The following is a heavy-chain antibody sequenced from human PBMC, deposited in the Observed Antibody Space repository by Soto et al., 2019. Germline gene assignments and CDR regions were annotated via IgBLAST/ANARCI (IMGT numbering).Heavy chain of an antibody. V-gene: IGHV1-18*01. CDR1: GYTFTSYG. J-gene: IGHJ6*02. CDR2: ISAYNGNT. D-gene: IGHD3-3*01. Sequence: QVQLVQSGAEVKKPGASVKVSCKASGYTFTSYGISWVRQAPGQGLEWMGWISAYNGNTNYAQKLQGRVTMTTDTSTSTAYMELRSLRSDDTAVYYCARDLGLNYDSWSGYEPAYYYYGMDVWGQGTTVTVSS. CDR3: ARDLGLNYDSWSGYEPAYYYYGMDV.